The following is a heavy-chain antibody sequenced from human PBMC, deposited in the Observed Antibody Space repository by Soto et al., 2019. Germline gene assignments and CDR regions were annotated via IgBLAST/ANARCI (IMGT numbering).Heavy chain of an antibody. D-gene: IGHD3-10*01. V-gene: IGHV3-23*01. J-gene: IGHJ4*02. CDR2: ISGSGGST. CDR1: GFTFSSYA. Sequence: GSLRLSCAASGFTFSSYAMSWVRQAPGKGLEWVSAISGSGGSTYYADSVKGRFTISRDNSKNTLYLQMNSLRAEDTAVYYCAKSDDYYGSGSYYSTNDYWGQGTLVTVSS. CDR3: AKSDDYYGSGSYYSTNDY.